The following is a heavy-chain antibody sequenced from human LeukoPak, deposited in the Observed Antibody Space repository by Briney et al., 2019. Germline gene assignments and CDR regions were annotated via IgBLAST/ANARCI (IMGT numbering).Heavy chain of an antibody. CDR2: ISSSSSYI. CDR3: ATAMVRDHYYYYYGMDV. D-gene: IGHD3-10*01. Sequence: PGGSLRLSCAASGFTFSCYSMNWVRQAPGKGLEWVSSISSSSSYIYYADSVKGRFTISRDNSKNTLYLQMNSLRAEDTAVYYCATAMVRDHYYYYYGMDVWGQGTTVTVSS. V-gene: IGHV3-21*01. CDR1: GFTFSCYS. J-gene: IGHJ6*02.